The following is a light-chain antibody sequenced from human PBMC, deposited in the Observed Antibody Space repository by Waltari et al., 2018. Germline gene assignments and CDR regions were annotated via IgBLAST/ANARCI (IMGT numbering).Light chain of an antibody. J-gene: IGKJ4*01. CDR2: AAA. Sequence: ILMTQSPATLSFSPGERATLACRASQNVNNNVVWYQQKPGQPPRLLIYAAARRATGIPDRFSGSGSGTEFSLTISSLEPEDAAVYHCQQNSNWPHATFGGGTKVEIK. CDR1: QNVNNN. CDR3: QQNSNWPHAT. V-gene: IGKV3D-15*01.